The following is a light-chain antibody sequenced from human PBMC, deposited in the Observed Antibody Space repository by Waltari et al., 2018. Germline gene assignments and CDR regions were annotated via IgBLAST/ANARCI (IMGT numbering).Light chain of an antibody. CDR1: HGITNY. V-gene: IGKV1-27*01. CDR2: GAS. Sequence: DIRMTQSPPSLSAFVGDRVTINCRASHGITNYLAWYQQKPGKGPELLIYGASTLQSGVPSRFSGSGSGTDFTLTISSLQPEDVGSYYYQDYGSAPYSFGPGTKVEI. J-gene: IGKJ2*03. CDR3: QDYGSAPYS.